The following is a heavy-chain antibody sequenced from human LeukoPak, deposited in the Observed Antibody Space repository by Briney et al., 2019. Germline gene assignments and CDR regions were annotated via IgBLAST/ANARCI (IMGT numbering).Heavy chain of an antibody. D-gene: IGHD3-16*01. CDR2: INPNSGGT. CDR3: ARDVLFGGVQYYFDY. V-gene: IGHV1-2*04. Sequence: GASVKVSCKASGYTFTGYYMHWVRQAPGQGLEWMGWINPNSGGTNYAQKFQGWVTMTRDTSISTAYMELSRLRSDDTAVYYCARDVLFGGVQYYFDYWGQGTLVTVSS. J-gene: IGHJ4*02. CDR1: GYTFTGYY.